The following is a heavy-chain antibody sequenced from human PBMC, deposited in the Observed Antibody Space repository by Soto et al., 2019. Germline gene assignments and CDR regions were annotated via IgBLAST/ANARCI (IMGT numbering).Heavy chain of an antibody. CDR1: GFTFSDYY. CDR3: AREPSYNWKRTSTEFDY. J-gene: IGHJ4*02. CDR2: ISSSGSTI. V-gene: IGHV3-11*01. D-gene: IGHD1-20*01. Sequence: GGSLRLSCAASGFTFSDYYMSWIRQAPGKGLEWVSYISSSGSTIYYADSVKGRFTISRDNAKNSLYLQMNSLRAEDTAVYYCAREPSYNWKRTSTEFDYWGQGTLVTVSS.